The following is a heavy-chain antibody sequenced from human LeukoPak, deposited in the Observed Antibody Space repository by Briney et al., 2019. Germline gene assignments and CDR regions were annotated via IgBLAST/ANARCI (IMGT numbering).Heavy chain of an antibody. CDR1: GGSFSGYY. CDR2: INHSGST. V-gene: IGHV4-34*01. Sequence: SETLSLTCAVYGGSFSGYYWSWTRQSPGKGLEWIGEINHSGSTNYNPSLKSRVTISVDTSKNQFSLKLSSVTAADTAVYYCARANYVWGSYSSWGQGTLVTVSS. D-gene: IGHD3-16*02. J-gene: IGHJ5*02. CDR3: ARANYVWGSYSS.